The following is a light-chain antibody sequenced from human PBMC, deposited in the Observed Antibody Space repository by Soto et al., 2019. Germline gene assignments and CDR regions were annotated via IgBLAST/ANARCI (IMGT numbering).Light chain of an antibody. CDR2: DAS. Sequence: IVLTQSPGTLSLSPGERATLSCRASQSVSSYLAWYQQKPGQAPRLLIYDASNRATGIPARFSGSGSGTDFTLTISRLEPEDFAVFFCQQYGTSEIIFGQGTRLEIK. CDR3: QQYGTSEII. J-gene: IGKJ5*01. V-gene: IGKV3-20*01. CDR1: QSVSSY.